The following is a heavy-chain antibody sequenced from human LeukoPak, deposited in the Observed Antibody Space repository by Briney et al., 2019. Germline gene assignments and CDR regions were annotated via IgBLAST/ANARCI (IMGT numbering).Heavy chain of an antibody. J-gene: IGHJ4*02. CDR1: GYTLTELS. V-gene: IGHV1-24*01. D-gene: IGHD1-26*01. CDR3: ATWDPFVGATGEFDY. CDR2: FDPEDGDT. Sequence: ASVKVSCKVSGYTLTELSMRWERQAPGKGLEWRGGFDPEDGDTICAQTFQGRVTMTEDTPTDTAYMELSSLRSEDTAVYYCATWDPFVGATGEFDYWGQGTLVTVSS.